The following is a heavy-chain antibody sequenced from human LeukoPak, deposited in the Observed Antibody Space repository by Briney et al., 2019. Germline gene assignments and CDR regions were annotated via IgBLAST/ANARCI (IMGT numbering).Heavy chain of an antibody. CDR2: IIPIFGTA. V-gene: IGHV1-69*05. D-gene: IGHD3-22*01. CDR1: GGTFSSYA. J-gene: IGHJ4*02. Sequence: SVKVSCKASGGTFSSYAISWVRQAPGQGLEWMGGIIPIFGTANYAQEFQGRVTITTDESTSTAYMELSSLRSEDTAVYYCARHGDSSGYYYFDYWGQGTLVTVSS. CDR3: ARHGDSSGYYYFDY.